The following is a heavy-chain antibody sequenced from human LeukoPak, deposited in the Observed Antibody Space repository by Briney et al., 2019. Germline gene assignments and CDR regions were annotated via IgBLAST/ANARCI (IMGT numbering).Heavy chain of an antibody. D-gene: IGHD1-26*01. Sequence: ASVKVSCRASGGTFSNSAISWVRQAPGQGLEWMGRIIPIFGTANYAQKFQGRVTITTDESTSTAYVELSSLRSEDTAIYYCARRKWELLGDAFDTWGQGTMVTVSS. CDR3: ARRKWELLGDAFDT. V-gene: IGHV1-69*05. CDR2: IIPIFGTA. CDR1: GGTFSNSA. J-gene: IGHJ3*02.